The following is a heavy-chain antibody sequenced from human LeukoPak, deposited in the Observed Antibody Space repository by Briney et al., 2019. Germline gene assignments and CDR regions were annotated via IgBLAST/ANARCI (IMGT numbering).Heavy chain of an antibody. CDR3: ARSGSRIRDFDY. V-gene: IGHV3-72*01. CDR1: GFIFGDYY. Sequence: GGSLRLSCAASGFIFGDYYMDWLRQAPGKGLEWVGRTRDKAQSHTAEYAASVKGRFTVSRNDSKNSLYLQMNSLKTEDTAVYYCARSGSRIRDFDYWGQGTLVTVSS. D-gene: IGHD1-26*01. CDR2: TRDKAQSHTA. J-gene: IGHJ4*02.